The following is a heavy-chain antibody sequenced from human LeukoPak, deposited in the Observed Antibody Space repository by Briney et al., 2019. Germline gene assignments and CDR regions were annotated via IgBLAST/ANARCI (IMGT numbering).Heavy chain of an antibody. CDR3: AKNGRDDHDKYFFDF. J-gene: IGHJ4*02. Sequence: GGSLRLSCAGSGFIFRNYAMSGVRQAPGVGVEWVSAISGSGVGTNYADSVKGRFTISRDNSKNMLYVQMNSLRAENTAVYYCAKNGRDDHDKYFFDFWGQGTQVTVSS. V-gene: IGHV3-23*01. D-gene: IGHD3-9*01. CDR2: ISGSGVGT. CDR1: GFIFRNYA.